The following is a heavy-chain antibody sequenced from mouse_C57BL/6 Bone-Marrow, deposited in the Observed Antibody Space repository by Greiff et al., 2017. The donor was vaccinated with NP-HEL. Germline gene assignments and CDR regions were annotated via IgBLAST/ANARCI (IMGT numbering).Heavy chain of an antibody. J-gene: IGHJ1*03. CDR2: ISDGGSYT. Sequence: EVKVVESGGGLVKPGGSLKLSCAASGFTFSSYAMSWVRQTPEKRLEWVATISDGGSYTYYPDNVKGRFTISRDNAKNNLYLQMSHLKSEDTAMYYCARDFRYYYGSSWYFDVWGTGTTVTVSS. CDR1: GFTFSSYA. D-gene: IGHD1-1*01. CDR3: ARDFRYYYGSSWYFDV. V-gene: IGHV5-4*01.